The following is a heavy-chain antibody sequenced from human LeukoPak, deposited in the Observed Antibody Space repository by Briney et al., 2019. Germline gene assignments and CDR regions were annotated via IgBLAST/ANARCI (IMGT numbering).Heavy chain of an antibody. CDR1: GFTFSSHW. D-gene: IGHD5-12*01. Sequence: GGSLRLSCAVSGFTFSSHWMHWVRQAPGKGLVWVSRINGDGRTTIYADSVKGRFTISRDNAKNTLYLQMNSLRAEDTAIYYCSRYSGYALGDYWGQGTLVTVSS. CDR2: INGDGRTT. V-gene: IGHV3-74*01. J-gene: IGHJ4*02. CDR3: SRYSGYALGDY.